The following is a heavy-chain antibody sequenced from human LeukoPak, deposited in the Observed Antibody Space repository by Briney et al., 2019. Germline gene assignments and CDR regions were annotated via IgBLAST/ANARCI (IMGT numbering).Heavy chain of an antibody. J-gene: IGHJ4*02. CDR3: ARDGRGYASSWYFDL. D-gene: IGHD6-13*01. CDR2: IYTSGST. CDR1: GFSISSNY. Sequence: SETLSLTCTASGFSISSNYWSWIRQPAGKGLEWIGRIYTSGSTNYSPPLKSRVTLSVDTSRNQFSLRLSSVTAADTAVYYCARDGRGYASSWYFDLWGQGTLVTVSS. V-gene: IGHV4-4*07.